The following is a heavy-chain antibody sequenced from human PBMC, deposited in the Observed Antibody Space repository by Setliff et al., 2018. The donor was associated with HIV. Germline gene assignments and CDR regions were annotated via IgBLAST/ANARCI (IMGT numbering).Heavy chain of an antibody. V-gene: IGHV4-38-2*01. D-gene: IGHD3-16*02. CDR1: ASSISSDYC. CDR3: ARGSDYIWGNYRFPFDY. CDR2: THHSGST. J-gene: IGHJ4*02. Sequence: KASGTLSLTCAVSASSISSDYCWGWIRQPPGKGLEWIGSTHHSGSTYYNPSLNSRVTISVDTSKNHFSLKLRSVTAADTAVYYCARGSDYIWGNYRFPFDYWGQGTLVTVSS.